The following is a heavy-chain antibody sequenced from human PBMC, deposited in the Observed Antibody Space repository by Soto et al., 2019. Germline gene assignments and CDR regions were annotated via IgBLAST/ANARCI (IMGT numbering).Heavy chain of an antibody. D-gene: IGHD3-10*01. J-gene: IGHJ3*02. CDR1: GGSISSYY. CDR2: IYYSGST. V-gene: IGHV4-59*01. Sequence: PSETLSLTCTVSGGSISSYYWSWIRQPPGRGLEWIGYIYYSGSTNYNPSLKSRVTISVDTSKNQFSLKLSSVTAEDTALYYCANARGYYGSGTLIIWGQGTMVTVSS. CDR3: ANARGYYGSGTLII.